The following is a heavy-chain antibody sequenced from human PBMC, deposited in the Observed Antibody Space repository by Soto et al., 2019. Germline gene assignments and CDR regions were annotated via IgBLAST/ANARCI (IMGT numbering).Heavy chain of an antibody. Sequence: SETLSLTCTVSGGSISSTPSYWAWIRQPPGKGLEWVGSTYFGGSTYYNPSLKSRVSISVDTSKNQISLKVSPATATDTAVYFCARKRNHTAMVFDYWGQGTLVTVSS. V-gene: IGHV4-39*01. CDR2: TYFGGST. J-gene: IGHJ4*01. CDR3: ARKRNHTAMVFDY. D-gene: IGHD5-18*01. CDR1: GGSISSTPSY.